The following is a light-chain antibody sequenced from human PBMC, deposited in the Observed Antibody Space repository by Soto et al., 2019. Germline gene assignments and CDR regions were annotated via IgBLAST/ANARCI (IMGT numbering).Light chain of an antibody. V-gene: IGLV1-44*01. J-gene: IGLJ1*01. CDR1: SSNIGSNT. CDR2: SNN. Sequence: QSVLTQPPSASGTPGQRVTISCSGSSSNIGSNTVNWYQQLPGTAPKLLIYSNNQRPSGVPDRFSGSKSGTSASLAISGLQSEGEADYYCAAWDDSLKGVFGTGTKVTVL. CDR3: AAWDDSLKGV.